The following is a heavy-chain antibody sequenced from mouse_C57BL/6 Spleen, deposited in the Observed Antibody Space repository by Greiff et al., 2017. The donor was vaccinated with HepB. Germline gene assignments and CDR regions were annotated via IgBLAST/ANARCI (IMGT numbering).Heavy chain of an antibody. Sequence: VQLQESGAELVKPGASVKISCKASGYAFSSYWMNWVKQRPGKGLEWIGQIYPGDGDTNYNGKFKGKATLTADKSSSTAYMQLSSLTSEDSAVYFCARGWAPYYAMDYWGQGTSVTVSS. CDR3: ARGWAPYYAMDY. V-gene: IGHV1-80*01. J-gene: IGHJ4*01. D-gene: IGHD3-3*01. CDR1: GYAFSSYW. CDR2: IYPGDGDT.